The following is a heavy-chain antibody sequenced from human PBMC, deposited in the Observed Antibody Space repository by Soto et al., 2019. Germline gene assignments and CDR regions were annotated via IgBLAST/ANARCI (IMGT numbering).Heavy chain of an antibody. D-gene: IGHD6-6*01. Sequence: GASVKVSCEACGYIFTSYYIHWVRQAPGQGLEWMGWINPFDGSRMFAQSFQGRVTMTRDTSTSTVYMEVSSLRSEDTAVYYCARERPDGARLDPWGQGTLVTVSS. CDR1: GYIFTSYY. CDR3: ARERPDGARLDP. J-gene: IGHJ5*02. V-gene: IGHV1-46*01. CDR2: INPFDGSR.